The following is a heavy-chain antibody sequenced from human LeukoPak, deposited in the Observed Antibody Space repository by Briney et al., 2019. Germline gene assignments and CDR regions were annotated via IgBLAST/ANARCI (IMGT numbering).Heavy chain of an antibody. D-gene: IGHD3-10*01. V-gene: IGHV3-23*01. CDR3: AKDGSGSYLDY. J-gene: IGHJ4*02. CDR2: ISGSGGST. Sequence: GGSLRLSCAASGFTFSSYGMSWVRQAPGKGLGWVPAISGSGGSTYYADSVKGRFTISRDNSKNTLYLQMNSLRAEDTAVYYCAKDGSGSYLDYWGQGTLVTVSS. CDR1: GFTFSSYG.